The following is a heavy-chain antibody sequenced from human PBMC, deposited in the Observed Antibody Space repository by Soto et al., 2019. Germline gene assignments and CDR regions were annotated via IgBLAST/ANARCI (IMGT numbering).Heavy chain of an antibody. V-gene: IGHV3-53*01. J-gene: IGHJ3*01. CDR3: ATWLQREHAYDV. Sequence: VSLRLSCAVVGMTVSGKKYVAWVRQAPGKGLEWVSGVYDADGKYYADSVKGRFTTSRDSSKTIVYLEMNDLGPEDTAIYYCATWLQREHAYDVWGQGTTVTVSS. CDR2: VYDADGK. D-gene: IGHD1-1*01. CDR1: GMTVSGKKY.